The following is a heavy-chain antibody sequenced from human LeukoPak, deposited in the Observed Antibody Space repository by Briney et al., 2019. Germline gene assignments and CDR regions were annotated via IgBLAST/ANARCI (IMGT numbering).Heavy chain of an antibody. CDR2: IYSRGST. Sequence: NPSETLSLTSTVSGGSISSIYWGWIPQRPGKGLEWIGRIYSRGSTNYNPSLKSRVKMSVDTSKNQFSLKVSSVTAADTAVYYCARASITRVVFDIWGQGTMVTVSS. CDR1: GGSISSIY. J-gene: IGHJ3*02. CDR3: ARASITRVVFDI. V-gene: IGHV4-4*07. D-gene: IGHD3-10*01.